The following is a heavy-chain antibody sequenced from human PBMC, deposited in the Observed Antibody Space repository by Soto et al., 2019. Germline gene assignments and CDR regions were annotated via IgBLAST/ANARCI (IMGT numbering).Heavy chain of an antibody. CDR1: GGSISSYY. V-gene: IGHV4-4*07. CDR2: IYTSGGT. Sequence: QVQLQESGPGLVKPSETLSLTCTVSGGSISSYYWSWIRQPAGKGLEWIGRIYTSGGTNYNPSLKSRVTTSVDTSKNQCSLKLSSVTAADTGVYYCAGGTSYASFDYWGQGTLVTVSS. J-gene: IGHJ4*02. CDR3: AGGTSYASFDY. D-gene: IGHD2-2*01.